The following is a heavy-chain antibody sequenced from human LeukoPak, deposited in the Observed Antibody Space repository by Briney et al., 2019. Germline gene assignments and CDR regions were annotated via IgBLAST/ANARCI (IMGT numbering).Heavy chain of an antibody. CDR1: GYIFTSYG. D-gene: IGHD3-22*01. Sequence: GASVKVSCNTSGYIFTSYGISWVRQAPGQGLEWMGWISVHNGYTRYAQKFQGRVTMTTDTSTSTAYMNLRSLRSDDTAVYFCARDMRHYRNYDTTGYYYNFEYWGQGTLVAVSS. CDR2: ISVHNGYT. CDR3: ARDMRHYRNYDTTGYYYNFEY. J-gene: IGHJ4*02. V-gene: IGHV1-18*01.